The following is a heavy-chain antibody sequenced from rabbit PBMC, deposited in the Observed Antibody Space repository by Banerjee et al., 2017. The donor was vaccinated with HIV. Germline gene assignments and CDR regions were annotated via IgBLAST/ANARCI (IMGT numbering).Heavy chain of an antibody. J-gene: IGHJ6*01. CDR3: ARADYSSGWGFRL. CDR2: IHAGSGTT. Sequence: QEQLEESGGDLVKPEGSLTLTCTASGFSFSSGYDMCWVRQAPGKGLEWIACIHAGSGTTYYASWAKGRFTISKTSSTTVTLQMTSLTAADTATYFCARADYSSGWGFRLWGPGTLVTVS. CDR1: GFSFSSGYD. V-gene: IGHV1S45*01. D-gene: IGHD4-1*01.